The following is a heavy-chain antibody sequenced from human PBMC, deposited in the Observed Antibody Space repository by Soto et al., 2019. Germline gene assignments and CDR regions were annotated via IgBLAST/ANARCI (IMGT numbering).Heavy chain of an antibody. CDR2: IWYDGSNK. CDR3: ARDLDQWLVQNYYYGMDV. Sequence: QVQLVESGGGVVQPGRSLRLSCAASGFTFSSYGMHWVRQAPGKGLEWVAVIWYDGSNKYYADSVKGRFTISRDNSKNTLYLQMNSLRAEDTAVYYCARDLDQWLVQNYYYGMDVWGQGTTVTVSS. V-gene: IGHV3-33*01. D-gene: IGHD6-19*01. J-gene: IGHJ6*02. CDR1: GFTFSSYG.